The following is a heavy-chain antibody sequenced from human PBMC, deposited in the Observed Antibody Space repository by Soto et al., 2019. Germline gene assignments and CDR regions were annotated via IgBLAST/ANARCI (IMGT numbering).Heavy chain of an antibody. V-gene: IGHV3-74*01. D-gene: IGHD2-21*02. CDR1: GFTFDYYW. J-gene: IGHJ4*02. CDR2: LQTDGSHP. CDR3: ARGGDPDY. Sequence: EVQLVESGGGLVQPGGSLRLSCVASGFTFDYYWMHWVRQAPGEGLMWVSRLQTDGSHPAYADSVKGRFTISRDNAKSTLYLQMNNLRAEDTGVYVCARGGDPDYWGQGTLVTVSS.